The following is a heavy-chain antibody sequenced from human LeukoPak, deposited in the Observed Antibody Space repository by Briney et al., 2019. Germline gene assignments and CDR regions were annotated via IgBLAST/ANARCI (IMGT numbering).Heavy chain of an antibody. CDR2: ISSSSSYI. V-gene: IGHV3-21*06. Sequence: GGSLRLSCAASGFTFSNTAMSWVRQAPGKGLEWVSSISSSSSYIYYADSLKGRFTISRDNAKNSLYLQMNSLRAEDTAVYYCAGMQYSSSWAAFDYWGQGTLVIVSS. CDR1: GFTFSNTA. J-gene: IGHJ4*02. CDR3: AGMQYSSSWAAFDY. D-gene: IGHD6-13*01.